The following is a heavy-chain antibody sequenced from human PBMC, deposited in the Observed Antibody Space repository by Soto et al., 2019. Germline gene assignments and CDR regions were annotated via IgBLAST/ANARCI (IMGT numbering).Heavy chain of an antibody. J-gene: IGHJ4*02. CDR1: GFTFSDYS. Sequence: GGSLRLSCAASGFTFSDYSMNWVRQAPGKGLEWVSSISSSSGYIYYADSVRGRFTISRDNAKNSLYLQMNSLRDEDTALYYCARDPSPNWNYGPYYFDYWGQGTLVAVSS. CDR3: ARDPSPNWNYGPYYFDY. V-gene: IGHV3-21*01. CDR2: ISSSSGYI. D-gene: IGHD1-7*01.